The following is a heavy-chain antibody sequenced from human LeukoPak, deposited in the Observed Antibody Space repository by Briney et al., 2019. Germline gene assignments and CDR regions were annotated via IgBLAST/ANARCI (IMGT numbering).Heavy chain of an antibody. Sequence: GGSLRLPCAASGFTFSNYGMNWVRQTPGKGLEWVANIKRDGTEKNNLDSVKGRFTISRDNAKNSLYLQMNSLRAEDSAEYYCARVSIGWYSFDYWGQGTLVTVSS. J-gene: IGHJ4*02. V-gene: IGHV3-7*01. CDR1: GFTFSNYG. D-gene: IGHD6-19*01. CDR2: IKRDGTEK. CDR3: ARVSIGWYSFDY.